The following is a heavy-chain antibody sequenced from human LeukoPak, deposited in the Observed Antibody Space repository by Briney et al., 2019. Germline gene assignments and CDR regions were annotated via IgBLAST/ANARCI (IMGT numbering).Heavy chain of an antibody. CDR3: ARARSSYGYGDAFDI. J-gene: IGHJ3*02. D-gene: IGHD5-18*01. CDR1: GFTFSSYG. CDR2: IRYGGNNK. V-gene: IGHV3-30*02. Sequence: GGSLRLSCAASGFTFSSYGMHWVRQAPGKGLEWVAFIRYGGNNKYYADSVKGRFTISRDNSKNTLYLQMNSLRAEDTAVYYCARARSSYGYGDAFDIWGQETMVTVSS.